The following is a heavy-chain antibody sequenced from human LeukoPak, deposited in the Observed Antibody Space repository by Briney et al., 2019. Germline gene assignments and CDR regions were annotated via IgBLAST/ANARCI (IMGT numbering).Heavy chain of an antibody. CDR3: VRDRPHKWFDP. V-gene: IGHV1-2*02. CDR1: GYTFSGYY. CDR2: IKPDSGNT. Sequence: GASVKVSCKASGYTFSGYYIRWVRQAPGQGLEWMGLIKPDSGNTKYPQKFQGRVTMTRDTSITTAYMELNRLTSDDTAVYYCVRDRPHKWFDPWGQGTLVTVSS. J-gene: IGHJ5*02.